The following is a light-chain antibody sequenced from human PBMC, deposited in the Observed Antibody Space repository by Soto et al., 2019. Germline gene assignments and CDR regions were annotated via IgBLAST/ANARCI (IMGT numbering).Light chain of an antibody. CDR1: QSISSY. J-gene: IGKJ2*01. V-gene: IGKV1-39*01. CDR2: AAS. CDR3: QQSYSTPYT. Sequence: DIQMTQSPSSLSASVGDRVTITCRASQSISSYLNWFQLKPGKAPKLLIYAASTLQSGVPSRFSGSGSGTDFTLTISSLQPEDFATYHCQQSYSTPYTFGQGTKLEIK.